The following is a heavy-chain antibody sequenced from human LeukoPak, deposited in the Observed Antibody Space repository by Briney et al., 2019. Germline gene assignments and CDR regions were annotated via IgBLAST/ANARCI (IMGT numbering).Heavy chain of an antibody. CDR3: ARIRITMIVVVINDAFDI. CDR1: GFTFTTYA. J-gene: IGHJ3*02. D-gene: IGHD3-22*01. Sequence: LRLSCAASGFTFTTYAMSWVRQAPGKGLEWIGEINHSGSTNYNPSLKSRVTISVDTSKNQFSLKLSSVTAADTAVYYCARIRITMIVVVINDAFDIWGQGTMVTVSS. V-gene: IGHV4-34*01. CDR2: INHSGST.